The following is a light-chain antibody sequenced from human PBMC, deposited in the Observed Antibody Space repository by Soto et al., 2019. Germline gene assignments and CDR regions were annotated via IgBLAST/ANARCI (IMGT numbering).Light chain of an antibody. CDR2: GAS. CDR3: QQYKDWPPLT. Sequence: EIVMTQSPATLSVSPGERATLSCRASQSVNINLAWYQQRPGQAPRVLIYGASNRASGIPDRFSGSGSGTDFTLTISSLEPDDFALYYCQQYKDWPPLTFGGGTRVEIK. V-gene: IGKV3D-15*01. J-gene: IGKJ4*01. CDR1: QSVNIN.